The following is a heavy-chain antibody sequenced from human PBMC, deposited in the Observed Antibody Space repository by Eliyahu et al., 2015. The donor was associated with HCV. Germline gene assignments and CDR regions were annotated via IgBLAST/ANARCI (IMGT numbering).Heavy chain of an antibody. V-gene: IGHV3-15*01. Sequence: FGRIKSKTDGGTTDYAAPVKGRFTISRDDSKNTLYLQMNSLKIEDTAVYYCTTDVLNPFITTATGYFHHWGQGTLVTVSS. CDR2: IKSKTDGGTT. D-gene: IGHD3-3*01. CDR3: TTDVLNPFITTATGYFHH. J-gene: IGHJ1*01.